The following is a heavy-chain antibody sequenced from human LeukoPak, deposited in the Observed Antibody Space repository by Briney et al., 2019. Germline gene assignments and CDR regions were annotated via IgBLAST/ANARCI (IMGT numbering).Heavy chain of an antibody. J-gene: IGHJ4*02. D-gene: IGHD4-17*01. CDR1: GFSFNNYA. Sequence: GGSLRLSCAASGFSFNNYALSWVRQAPGKGLEWVSAISGGGDATKYADSVKGRFTISRDNAKNSLYLQMNSLRAEDTAVYYCATLNYGDYGSFNYWGQGTLVTVSS. CDR2: ISGGGDAT. CDR3: ATLNYGDYGSFNY. V-gene: IGHV3-23*01.